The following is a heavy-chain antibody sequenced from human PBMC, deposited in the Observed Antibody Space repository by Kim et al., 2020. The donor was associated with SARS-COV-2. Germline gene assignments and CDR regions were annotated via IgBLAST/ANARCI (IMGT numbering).Heavy chain of an antibody. CDR1: GYTLTELS. D-gene: IGHD1-1*01. CDR2: FDPEDDET. V-gene: IGHV1-24*01. CDR3: ATSIYNWNDEPHLPFDY. Sequence: ASVKVSCKVSGYTLTELSMHWVRQAPGKGLEWMGGFDPEDDETIYAQKFQGRVTMTEDTSTDTAYMELSSLRSEDTAVYYCATSIYNWNDEPHLPFDYWGQGTLVTVSS. J-gene: IGHJ4*02.